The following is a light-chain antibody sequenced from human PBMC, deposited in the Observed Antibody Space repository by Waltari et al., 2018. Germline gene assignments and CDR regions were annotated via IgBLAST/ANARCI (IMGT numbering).Light chain of an antibody. CDR1: SGSVSSSYY. Sequence: QTVVTQEPSFSVSPGATVTLTCGLTSGSVSSSYYPVWYQQPPGQAPRTLIYNTNTRSSGVPDRFSGSILGNKAALTITGAQADDESDYYCVLYMGSAMVFGGGTKLTVL. CDR3: VLYMGSAMV. J-gene: IGLJ3*02. CDR2: NTN. V-gene: IGLV8-61*01.